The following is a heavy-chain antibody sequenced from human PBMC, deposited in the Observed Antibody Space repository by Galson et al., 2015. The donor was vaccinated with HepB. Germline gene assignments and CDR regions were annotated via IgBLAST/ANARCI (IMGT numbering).Heavy chain of an antibody. J-gene: IGHJ6*03. D-gene: IGHD2-2*01. CDR2: ISAYNGNT. V-gene: IGHV1-18*04. CDR1: GYTFTSYG. Sequence: SVKVSCKASGYTFTSYGISWVRQAPGQGLEWMGWISAYNGNTNYAQKLQGRVTMTTDTSTSTAYMELRSLRSDDTAVYYCARDSDIVVVPAATLYYMDVWGKGTTVTVSS. CDR3: ARDSDIVVVPAATLYYMDV.